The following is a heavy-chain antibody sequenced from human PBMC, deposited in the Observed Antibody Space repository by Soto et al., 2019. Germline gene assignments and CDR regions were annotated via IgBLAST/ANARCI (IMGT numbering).Heavy chain of an antibody. V-gene: IGHV1-3*01. D-gene: IGHD3-22*01. Sequence: ASVKVSFKASGYTFTSYAMHWVRQAPGQRLEWMGWINAGNGNTKYSQKFQGRVTITRDTSASTAYMELSSLRSEDTAVYYCARDYYDSSGYYYNAFDIWGQGTMVTVSS. CDR1: GYTFTSYA. J-gene: IGHJ3*02. CDR2: INAGNGNT. CDR3: ARDYYDSSGYYYNAFDI.